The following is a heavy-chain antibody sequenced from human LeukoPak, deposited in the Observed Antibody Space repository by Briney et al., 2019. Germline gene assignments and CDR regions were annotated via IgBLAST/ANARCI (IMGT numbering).Heavy chain of an antibody. CDR1: GDSIDSYY. CDR3: ARLPRYGGYDHFDY. D-gene: IGHD5-12*01. Sequence: SETLSLTCTVSGDSIDSYYWSWIRQPPGKGLEWIGYIYYRGTTSYNPFLKSRVTMSVDTSKNQFSLKLYSVTAADTAVYYCARLPRYGGYDHFDYWGQGILVIVSS. V-gene: IGHV4-59*12. CDR2: IYYRGTT. J-gene: IGHJ4*02.